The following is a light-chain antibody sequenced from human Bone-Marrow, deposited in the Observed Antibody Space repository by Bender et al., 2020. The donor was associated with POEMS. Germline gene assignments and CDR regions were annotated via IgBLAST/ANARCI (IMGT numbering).Light chain of an antibody. Sequence: SYELTQPPSVSVSPGQTARITCSGDTLSKQYVYWYQRKPGQAPVLVLYDDVDRPSGIPERFSGSNSKNTAILAISRVEAGDEADYYCQVWDRDSGYSVVFGGGTRLTVL. CDR2: DDV. J-gene: IGLJ2*01. V-gene: IGLV3-21*02. CDR3: QVWDRDSGYSVV. CDR1: TLSKQY.